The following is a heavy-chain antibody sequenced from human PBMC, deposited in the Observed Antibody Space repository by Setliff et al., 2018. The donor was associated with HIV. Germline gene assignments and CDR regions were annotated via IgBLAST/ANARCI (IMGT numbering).Heavy chain of an antibody. D-gene: IGHD1-26*01. CDR1: GGSINSRSYS. CDR2: FYYTGST. V-gene: IGHV4-39*01. J-gene: IGHJ4*02. CDR3: ARGWEWGAPLDY. Sequence: PSETLSLTCTVSGGSINSRSYSWGWIRQPPGKGLGWIGSFYYTGSTYYNPSLRSRVTISVDTSKNQFSLKLSSVSAADPAVYYCARGWEWGAPLDYLGQGTLVTVSS.